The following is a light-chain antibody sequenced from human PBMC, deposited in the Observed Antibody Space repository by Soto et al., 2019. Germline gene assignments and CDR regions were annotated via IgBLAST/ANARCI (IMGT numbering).Light chain of an antibody. CDR3: SSYTSISTFVI. Sequence: QSALTQPASVSGSPGQSITISCTGTSSDVGGYNYVSWYQHHPGKAPKLMIYDVNNRPSGVSNRFSGSKSGNTASLTISGLQAEDEADYYCSSYTSISTFVIFGGGTKLTVL. CDR2: DVN. CDR1: SSDVGGYNY. V-gene: IGLV2-14*03. J-gene: IGLJ2*01.